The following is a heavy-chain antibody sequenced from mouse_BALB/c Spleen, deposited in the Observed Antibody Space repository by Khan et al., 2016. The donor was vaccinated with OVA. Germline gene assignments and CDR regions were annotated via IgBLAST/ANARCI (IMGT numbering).Heavy chain of an antibody. CDR3: TRRGLDGFFAY. CDR1: GYTFTTYW. CDR2: INPSTGYT. J-gene: IGHJ3*01. D-gene: IGHD2-3*01. Sequence: QVQLKESGAELAQPGASVKMSCQTSGYTFTTYWMHWVKQRPGQGLEWIGYINPSTGYTEYNQRFKDKATLTTDKSSSTAYIQLRRLTSEDSAVYYCTRRGLDGFFAYWGQGTLVTVSA. V-gene: IGHV1-7*01.